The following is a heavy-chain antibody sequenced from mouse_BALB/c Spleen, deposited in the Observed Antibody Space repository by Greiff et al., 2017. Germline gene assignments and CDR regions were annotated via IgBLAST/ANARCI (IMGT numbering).Heavy chain of an antibody. J-gene: IGHJ1*01. CDR3: ARPYGSSLYLYFDV. CDR1: GFTFSDYY. Sequence: EVQLVESGGGLVKPGGSLKLSCAASGFTFSDYYMYWVRQTPEKRLEWVATISSCGSYTYYPDSVKGRFTISRDNAKNTLYLQMSSLRSEDTAMYDGARPYGSSLYLYFDVWGAGTTVTVSS. CDR2: ISSCGSYT. D-gene: IGHD1-1*01. V-gene: IGHV5-9-3*01.